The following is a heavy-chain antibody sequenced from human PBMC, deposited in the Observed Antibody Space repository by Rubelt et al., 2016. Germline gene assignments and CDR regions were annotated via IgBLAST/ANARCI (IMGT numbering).Heavy chain of an antibody. D-gene: IGHD3-10*01. CDR1: GYSFTSYW. V-gene: IGHV5-10-1*01. J-gene: IGHJ4*02. CDR2: IDPSDSYT. CDR3: ARWMVRGAGFDY. Sequence: EVQLVQSGAEVKKPGESLRISCKGSGYSFTSYWISWVRQMPGKGLEWMGRIDPSDSYTNYSPSCPGHVTTPAAKSISTAYLQWSSLKASDTAMYYCARWMVRGAGFDYWGQGTLVTVSS.